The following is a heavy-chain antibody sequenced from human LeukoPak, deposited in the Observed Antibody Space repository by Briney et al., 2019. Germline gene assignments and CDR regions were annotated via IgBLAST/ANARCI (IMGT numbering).Heavy chain of an antibody. Sequence: SVKVSCKASGGTFTNYAISWVRQAPGQGLEWMGGIIPIFGTANYAQKFQGRVTITADKSTSTAYMELSSLRSEDTAVYYCASGRDTVSPIDYWGQGTLVTVSS. J-gene: IGHJ4*02. V-gene: IGHV1-69*06. CDR1: GGTFTNYA. D-gene: IGHD4-17*01. CDR2: IIPIFGTA. CDR3: ASGRDTVSPIDY.